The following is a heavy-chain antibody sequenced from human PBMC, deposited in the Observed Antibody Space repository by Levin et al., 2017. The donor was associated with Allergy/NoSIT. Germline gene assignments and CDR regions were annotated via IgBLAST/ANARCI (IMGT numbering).Heavy chain of an antibody. CDR2: INHSGST. Sequence: GSLRLSCAVYGGSFSGYYWSWIRQPPGKGLEWIGEINHSGSTNYNPSLKSRVTISVDTSKNQFSLKLSSVTAADTAVYYCARGGYYDYVWGSYRPGAYFDYWGQGTLVTVSS. D-gene: IGHD3-16*02. J-gene: IGHJ4*02. CDR1: GGSFSGYY. CDR3: ARGGYYDYVWGSYRPGAYFDY. V-gene: IGHV4-34*01.